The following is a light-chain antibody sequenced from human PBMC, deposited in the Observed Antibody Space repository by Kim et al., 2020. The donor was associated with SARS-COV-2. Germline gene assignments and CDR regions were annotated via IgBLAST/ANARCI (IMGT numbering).Light chain of an antibody. CDR1: SSNIGNNY. J-gene: IGLJ2*01. CDR2: DNN. Sequence: GQKVTISCSGSSSNIGNNYVSWYQQFSGTAPKLLIYDNNKRPSGIPDRFSGSKSGTSATLGITGLQTGDEAEYYCGTWDSGLSAVVFGGGTQLTVL. CDR3: GTWDSGLSAVV. V-gene: IGLV1-51*01.